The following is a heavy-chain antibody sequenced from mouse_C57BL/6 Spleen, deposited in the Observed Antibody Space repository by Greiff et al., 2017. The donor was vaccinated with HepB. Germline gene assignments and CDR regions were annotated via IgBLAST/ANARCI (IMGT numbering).Heavy chain of an antibody. Sequence: VQLQQSGPELVKPGASVKISCKASGYTFTDYYMNWVKQSHGKSLEWIGDINPNNGGTSYNQKFKGKATLTVDKSSSTAYMELRSLTSEDSAVYYCARNDYSYYAMDYWGQGTSVTVSS. V-gene: IGHV1-26*01. CDR3: ARNDYSYYAMDY. J-gene: IGHJ4*01. CDR1: GYTFTDYY. D-gene: IGHD2-4*01. CDR2: INPNNGGT.